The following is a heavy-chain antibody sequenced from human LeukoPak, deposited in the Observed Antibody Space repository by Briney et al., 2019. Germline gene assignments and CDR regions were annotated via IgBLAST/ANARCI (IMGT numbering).Heavy chain of an antibody. D-gene: IGHD6-19*01. V-gene: IGHV3-23*01. CDR3: AKDQFSSGLNWFDP. J-gene: IGHJ5*02. CDR2: ISGSGGST. Sequence: PAGSLRLSCAASGFTFSSYAMSWVRQAPGKGLEWVSAISGSGGSTYYADSVKGRFTISRDNSKNTLYLQMNSLRAEDTAVYYCAKDQFSSGLNWFDPWGQGTLVTVSS. CDR1: GFTFSSYA.